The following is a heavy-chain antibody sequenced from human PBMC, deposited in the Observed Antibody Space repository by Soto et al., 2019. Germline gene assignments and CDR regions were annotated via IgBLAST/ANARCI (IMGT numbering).Heavy chain of an antibody. Sequence: GGSLRLSCAASGFTFSSYWMSWIRQAPGKGLEWVANIKQDGSEKYYADSVKGRFTISRDNSKNTLYLQMNSLRAEDTAVYYCARVMVRGVSKTFYYYYGMDVWGQGTTVTVSS. CDR2: IKQDGSEK. V-gene: IGHV3-7*04. CDR3: ARVMVRGVSKTFYYYYGMDV. D-gene: IGHD3-10*01. CDR1: GFTFSSYW. J-gene: IGHJ6*02.